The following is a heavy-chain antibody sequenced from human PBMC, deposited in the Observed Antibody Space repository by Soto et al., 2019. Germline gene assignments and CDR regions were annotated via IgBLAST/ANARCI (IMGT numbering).Heavy chain of an antibody. V-gene: IGHV4-59*01. CDR2: IYYSGST. CDR1: GGSISSYY. D-gene: IGHD5-18*01. J-gene: IGHJ4*02. Sequence: SETLSLTCTVSGGSISSYYWSWIRQPPGKGLEWIGYIYYSGSTNYNPSLKSRVTISVDTSKNQFSLKLSSVTAADTAVYYCAREDKASKQGHYFDYWGQGTLVTVSS. CDR3: AREDKASKQGHYFDY.